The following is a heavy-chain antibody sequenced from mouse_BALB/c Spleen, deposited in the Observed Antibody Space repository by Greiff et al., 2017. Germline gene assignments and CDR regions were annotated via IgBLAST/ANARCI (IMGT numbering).Heavy chain of an antibody. CDR2: ISYDGSN. D-gene: IGHD1-1*01. V-gene: IGHV3-6*02. CDR1: GYSITSGYY. J-gene: IGHJ2*01. CDR3: ARDPALLLGYFDY. Sequence: LVESGPGLVKPSQSLSLTCSVTGYSITSGYYWNWIRQFPGNKLEWMGYISYDGSNNYNPSLKNRISITRDTSKNQFFLKLNSVTTEDTATYYCARDPALLLGYFDYWGQGTTLTVSS.